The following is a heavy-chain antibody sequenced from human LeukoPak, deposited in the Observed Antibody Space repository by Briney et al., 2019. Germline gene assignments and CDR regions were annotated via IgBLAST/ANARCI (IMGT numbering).Heavy chain of an antibody. D-gene: IGHD6-13*01. CDR2: IKSKTDGGTT. Sequence: GGSLRLSCAASGFTFSNAWMSWVRQAPGKGLEWVGRIKSKTDGGTTDYAAPVKGRFTISRDDSKNTLYLQMNSLKTEDTAVYYCTEQQPAYYYYYGMDVWGQGTTVTASS. CDR3: TEQQPAYYYYYGMDV. CDR1: GFTFSNAW. J-gene: IGHJ6*02. V-gene: IGHV3-15*01.